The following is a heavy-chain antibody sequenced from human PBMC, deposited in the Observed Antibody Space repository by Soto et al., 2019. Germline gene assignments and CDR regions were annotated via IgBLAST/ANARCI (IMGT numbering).Heavy chain of an antibody. CDR1: GGSISSGGYY. CDR2: IYYSGST. J-gene: IGHJ6*02. Sequence: QVQLQESGPGLVKPSQTLSLTCTVSGGSISSGGYYWSWIRQHPGKGLEWIGYIYYSGSTYYNPSLKSRVTISVDTSKNQFSLKLSSVTAADTAVYYCARDRLESSGYSMYGMDVWGQGTTVTVSS. CDR3: ARDRLESSGYSMYGMDV. D-gene: IGHD3-22*01. V-gene: IGHV4-31*03.